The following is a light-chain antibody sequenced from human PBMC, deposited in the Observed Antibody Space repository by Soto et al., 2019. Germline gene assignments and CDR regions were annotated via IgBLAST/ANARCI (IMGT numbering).Light chain of an antibody. V-gene: IGLV1-40*01. Sequence: QSVLTQPPSVSWAPGQRVTISCTGSSSNIGAGYDVHWYQQVPGTAPKLLIFGNNNRPSGVPDRFSGSKSGTSASLAITGLQAEDEADYYCQSYDSSLSGYVFGTGTKVTVL. J-gene: IGLJ1*01. CDR1: SSNIGAGYD. CDR3: QSYDSSLSGYV. CDR2: GNN.